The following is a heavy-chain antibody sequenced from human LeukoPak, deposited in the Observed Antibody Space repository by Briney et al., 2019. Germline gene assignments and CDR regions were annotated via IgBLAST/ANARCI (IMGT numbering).Heavy chain of an antibody. V-gene: IGHV4-4*02. J-gene: IGHJ4*02. CDR2: IYHSGST. CDR3: ARAFDPYGRECEY. CDR1: GGSISSSNW. Sequence: PSGTLSLTCGVSGGSISSSNWWTWVRQPPGQGLEWIGEIYHSGSTHYSPSLKRRVTMSVDKSKNQFSLKLTSVTAADTAMYYCARAFDPYGRECEYWGEGTVVTVSS. D-gene: IGHD3-9*01.